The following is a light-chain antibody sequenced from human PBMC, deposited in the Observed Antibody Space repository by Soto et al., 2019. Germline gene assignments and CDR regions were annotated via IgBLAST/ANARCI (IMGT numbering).Light chain of an antibody. Sequence: EIVLTQSPGTLSLSPGERATLSCRASQSVSSSYLAWYQQKPGQAPRLLIYGASSRATGIPDRFSGSGSGTVFTLTISRLEPEDFAGYYCQQYGNSPLTFGQGTKVEIK. V-gene: IGKV3-20*01. CDR2: GAS. J-gene: IGKJ1*01. CDR3: QQYGNSPLT. CDR1: QSVSSSY.